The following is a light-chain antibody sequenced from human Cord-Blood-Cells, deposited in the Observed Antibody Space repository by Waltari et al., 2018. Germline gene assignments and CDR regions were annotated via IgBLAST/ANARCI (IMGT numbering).Light chain of an antibody. CDR1: QDISNY. J-gene: IGKJ4*01. CDR3: QQYDNLPLT. CDR2: DAS. Sequence: DIQRTQPPSSLSASVGDRVTITCQASQDISNYLNWYQQKPGKAPKLLIYDASNLETGVPSRFSGSGSGTDFTFTISSLQPEDIATYYCQQYDNLPLTFGGGTKVEIK. V-gene: IGKV1-33*01.